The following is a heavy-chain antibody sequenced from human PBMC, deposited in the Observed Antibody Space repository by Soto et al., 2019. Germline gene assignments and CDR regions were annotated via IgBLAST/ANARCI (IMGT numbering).Heavy chain of an antibody. CDR2: IDWDDDK. V-gene: IGHV2-70*12. J-gene: IGHJ4*02. Sequence: SGPTLVNPTQTLTLTCTSSGFPLNTSGLCVSWIRQPPGKALEWLARIDWDDDKYYSTSLKTRLTISKDTSKNQVVLTMTNMDPVDTATYYCARRRRDGDYWGQGTLVTVSS. CDR1: GFPLNTSGLC. CDR3: ARRRRDGDY.